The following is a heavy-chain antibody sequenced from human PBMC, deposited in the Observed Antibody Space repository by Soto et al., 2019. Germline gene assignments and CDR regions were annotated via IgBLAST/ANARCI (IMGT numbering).Heavy chain of an antibody. CDR1: GGTFSSYA. J-gene: IGHJ6*02. D-gene: IGHD5-18*01. CDR2: IIPIFGTA. V-gene: IGHV1-69*12. CDR3: ARAASGYGYPSHHYCGMDV. Sequence: QVQLVQSGAEVKKPGSSVKVSCKASGGTFSSYAISWVRQAPGQGLEWMGGIIPIFGTANYAQKFQGRVTITADESTSTAYMEMRSLRSEATAVYYCARAASGYGYPSHHYCGMDVWGQGTPVTVSS.